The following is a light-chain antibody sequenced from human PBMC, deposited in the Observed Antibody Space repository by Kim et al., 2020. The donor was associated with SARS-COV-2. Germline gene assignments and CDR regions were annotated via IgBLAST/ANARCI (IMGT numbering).Light chain of an antibody. V-gene: IGKV1-9*01. CDR2: AAS. Sequence: IQLTQSPSSLSASVGDRVTNTCRASQDISSYLAWYQQKPGRAPNLLIYAASTLQSGVPSRFSGSGSGTDFTLTIISLQPEDFATYYCQQLNSYPATFGQGTRLEIK. CDR1: QDISSY. J-gene: IGKJ5*01. CDR3: QQLNSYPAT.